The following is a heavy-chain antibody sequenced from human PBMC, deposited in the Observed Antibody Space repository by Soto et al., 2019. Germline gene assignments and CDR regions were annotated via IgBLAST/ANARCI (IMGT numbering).Heavy chain of an antibody. CDR1: GFSFSSHG. Sequence: EQLVQSGGGVVQPGRSLRLSCEASGFSFSSHGMSWVRQAPGKGLEWVSAISGSGGSTYYADSVKGRFTISRDNSKNTLYLQMNSLRAEDTAVYYCAKVGYCSGGSCYLRFLDYWGQGTLVTVSS. D-gene: IGHD2-15*01. CDR3: AKVGYCSGGSCYLRFLDY. V-gene: IGHV3-23*04. J-gene: IGHJ4*02. CDR2: ISGSGGST.